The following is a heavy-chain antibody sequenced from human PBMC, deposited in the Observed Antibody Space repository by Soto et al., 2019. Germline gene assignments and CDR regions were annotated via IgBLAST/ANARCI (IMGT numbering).Heavy chain of an antibody. J-gene: IGHJ4*02. V-gene: IGHV4-59*01. CDR2: IYYSGST. CDR3: ARGYAGGLFDY. CDR1: GGSISSYY. Sequence: SETLSLTCTVSGGSISSYYWSWIRQPPGKGLEWIGYIYYSGSTNYNPSLKSRVTISVDTSKNQFSLKLSSVTAADTAVYYCARGYAGGLFDYWGQGTLVTVSS. D-gene: IGHD2-15*01.